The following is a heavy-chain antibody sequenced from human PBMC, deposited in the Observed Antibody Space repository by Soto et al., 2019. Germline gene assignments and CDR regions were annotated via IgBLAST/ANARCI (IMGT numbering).Heavy chain of an antibody. CDR3: ARDGVGYYDSSGYSAYFQH. D-gene: IGHD3-22*01. J-gene: IGHJ1*01. V-gene: IGHV3-33*01. CDR2: IWYDGSNK. CDR1: GFTFSNYG. Sequence: QVQLVESGGGVVQPGRSLRLSCAASGFTFSNYGMHWVRQAPGKGLEWVAVIWYDGSNKYYADSVKGRFTISRDNSKNXQXXKMNSLRAEDTAVYYCARDGVGYYDSSGYSAYFQHWGQGTLVTVSS.